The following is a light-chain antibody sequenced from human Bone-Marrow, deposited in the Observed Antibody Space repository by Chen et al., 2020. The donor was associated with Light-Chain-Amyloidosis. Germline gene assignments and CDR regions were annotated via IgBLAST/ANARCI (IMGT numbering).Light chain of an antibody. CDR1: DLPTKY. Sequence: SYELTQPPSVSVSPGQTARITCSGDDLPTKYAYWYQQKPGQAPVLVIHRDTERPSGSSERFSGSSSGKTATLTISGGQAEDEAGYHCQSADSSGTYEVIFGGGTKLTVL. CDR2: RDT. J-gene: IGLJ2*01. V-gene: IGLV3-25*03. CDR3: QSADSSGTYEVI.